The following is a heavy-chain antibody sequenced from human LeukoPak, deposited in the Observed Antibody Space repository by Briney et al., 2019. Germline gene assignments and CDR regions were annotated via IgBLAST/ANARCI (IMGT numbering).Heavy chain of an antibody. CDR3: ARENVIGYSSSRGWFDP. CDR2: IYSGGST. CDR1: GFTVSSNY. V-gene: IGHV3-66*01. D-gene: IGHD6-13*01. J-gene: IGHJ5*02. Sequence: GGSLRLSCAASGFTVSSNYMSWVRQAPGKGLEWVSVIYSGGSTYYADSVKGRFTISRDNSKNTLYLQMNSLRAEDTAVYYCARENVIGYSSSRGWFDPWGQGTLVTVSS.